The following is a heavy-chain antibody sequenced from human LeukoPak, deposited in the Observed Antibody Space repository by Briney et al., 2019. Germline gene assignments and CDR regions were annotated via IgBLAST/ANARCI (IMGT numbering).Heavy chain of an antibody. CDR1: GFTFSSYG. CDR3: ARGGRGRYCSGGSRLAYFDY. CDR2: IRYDGTNK. J-gene: IGHJ4*02. V-gene: IGHV3-30*02. Sequence: GGSLRLSCAASGFTFSSYGMHWVRQAPGKGLEWVAFIRYDGTNKDYAGSVKGRFTISRDNAKNTLYLQMNSLRAEDTAVYYCARGGRGRYCSGGSRLAYFDYWGQGTLVTVSS. D-gene: IGHD2-15*01.